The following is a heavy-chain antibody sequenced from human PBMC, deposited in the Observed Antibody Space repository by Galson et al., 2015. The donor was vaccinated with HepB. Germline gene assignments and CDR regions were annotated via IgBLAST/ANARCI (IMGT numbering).Heavy chain of an antibody. CDR3: ARGGAYYDFWSGYYGFGYYYMDV. V-gene: IGHV1-8*01. CDR2: MNPNSGNT. J-gene: IGHJ6*03. D-gene: IGHD3-3*01. Sequence: SVKVSCKASGYTFTSYDINWVRQATGQGLEWMGWMNPNSGNTGYAQKFQGRVTMTRNTSISTAYMELSNLRSEDTAVYYCARGGAYYDFWSGYYGFGYYYMDVWGKGTTVTVSS. CDR1: GYTFTSYD.